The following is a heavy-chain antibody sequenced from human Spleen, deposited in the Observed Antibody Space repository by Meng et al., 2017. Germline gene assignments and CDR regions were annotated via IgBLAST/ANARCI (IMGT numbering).Heavy chain of an antibody. V-gene: IGHV4-30-4*08. J-gene: IGHJ5*02. D-gene: IGHD3-10*01. Sequence: QVQLQEAGTGLGKPSQTLSLTCTVAGDSISSGGYYWSWIRQHPGKGLEWIGFIYYTGTTYFNPSLKSRVTISVDTSKNQFSLKLSSVTAADTAVYYCARGRGSGDPWGQGTLVTVSS. CDR1: GDSISSGGYY. CDR3: ARGRGSGDP. CDR2: IYYTGTT.